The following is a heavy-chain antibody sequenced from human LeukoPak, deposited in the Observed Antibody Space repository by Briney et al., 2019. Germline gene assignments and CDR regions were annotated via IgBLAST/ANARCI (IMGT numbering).Heavy chain of an antibody. CDR2: IIPIFGTA. CDR3: ARAGPMVYAIWGWFDP. CDR1: GGTFSSYP. V-gene: IGHV1-69*01. D-gene: IGHD2-8*01. J-gene: IGHJ5*02. Sequence: GSSVKVSCKASGGTFSSYPITWVRQAPGQGLEWMGGIIPIFGTANYAQKFQGRVTITADESTSTAYMELSSLRSEDTAVYYCARAGPMVYAIWGWFDPWGQGTLVTVSS.